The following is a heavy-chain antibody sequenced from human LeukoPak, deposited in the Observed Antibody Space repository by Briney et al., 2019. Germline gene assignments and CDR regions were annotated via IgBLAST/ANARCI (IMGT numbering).Heavy chain of an antibody. CDR1: GFTFDDYG. CDR2: INWNGGST. D-gene: IGHD6-13*01. CDR3: ARWGGKQQLVGRAWYFDL. J-gene: IGHJ2*01. Sequence: PGGSLRLSCAASGFTFDDYGMSWVRQAPGKGLEWVSHINWNGGSTHYADSVKGRFTISRDSAKNSLYLQMNSLRAEDTALYYCARWGGKQQLVGRAWYFDLWGRGTLVTVSS. V-gene: IGHV3-20*04.